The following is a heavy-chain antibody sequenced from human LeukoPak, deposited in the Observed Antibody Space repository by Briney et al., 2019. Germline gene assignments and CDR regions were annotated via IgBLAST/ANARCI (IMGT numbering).Heavy chain of an antibody. CDR1: GGSISSYY. J-gene: IGHJ4*02. D-gene: IGHD6-13*01. V-gene: IGHV4-38-2*02. CDR2: IYHSGST. Sequence: SETLSLTCTVSGGSISSYYWGWVRQPPGKGLEWIGSIYHSGSTYYNPSLKSRVTISVDTSKNQFSLKMSSVTAADTAVYYCARESSGIAATGTTAGLDYWGQGTLVTVSS. CDR3: ARESSGIAATGTTAGLDY.